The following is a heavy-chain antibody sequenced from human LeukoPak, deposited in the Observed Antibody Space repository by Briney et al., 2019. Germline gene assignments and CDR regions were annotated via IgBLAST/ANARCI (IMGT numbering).Heavy chain of an antibody. D-gene: IGHD2-2*01. CDR1: GFSFSEYY. CDR3: ARHSEGPVNDAFDI. Sequence: GGSLRLSCAASGFSFSEYYMTWIRQAPGKGLEWVSDLSSSGRYTNYADSVRGRFTISRDNAKKSLYLQMNSLRAEDTAVYYCARHSEGPVNDAFDIWGQGTKVTVSS. CDR2: LSSSGRYT. J-gene: IGHJ3*02. V-gene: IGHV3-11*03.